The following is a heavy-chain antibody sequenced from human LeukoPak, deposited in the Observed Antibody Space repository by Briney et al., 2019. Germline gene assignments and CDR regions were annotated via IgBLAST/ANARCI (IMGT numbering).Heavy chain of an antibody. CDR1: GGSISSYY. V-gene: IGHV4-59*12. Sequence: PSETLSLTCTVSGGSISSYYWSWIRQPPGKGLEWIGYIYYSGSTNYNPSLKSRVTISVDTSKNQFSLKLSSVTAADTAVYYCARDGPCSGGSCYFASWFDPWGQGTLVTVSS. D-gene: IGHD2-15*01. CDR2: IYYSGST. CDR3: ARDGPCSGGSCYFASWFDP. J-gene: IGHJ5*02.